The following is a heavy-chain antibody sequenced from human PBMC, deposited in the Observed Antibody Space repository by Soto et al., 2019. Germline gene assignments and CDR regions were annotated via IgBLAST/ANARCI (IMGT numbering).Heavy chain of an antibody. V-gene: IGHV1-8*01. Sequence: QVQLVQSGAEVKRPGASVKVSCKASGYTYTNLDINWVRQASGQGLEWMGWMNPHSDTGFAQKFQGRVTLTRDTPKSTVYMELTSLRFDDTAVYYCARYQIGEGFTAWGQGTPVTVSS. CDR1: GYTYTNLD. CDR2: MNPHSDT. CDR3: ARYQIGEGFTA. J-gene: IGHJ5*02.